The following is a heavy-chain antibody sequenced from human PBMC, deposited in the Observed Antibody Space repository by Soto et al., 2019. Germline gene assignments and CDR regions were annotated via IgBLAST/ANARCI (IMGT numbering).Heavy chain of an antibody. J-gene: IGHJ4*02. CDR3: ARDDMEYSSSHFDY. Sequence: GGSLRLSCAASGFTFSIYSMHLVRQAPGKGLEWVAFISSNGSNKYYAGSGKSRFTISRDNSKNTLYLQMNSLRAEDTAVYYCARDDMEYSSSHFDYWGQGTLVTVSS. V-gene: IGHV3-33*08. CDR1: GFTFSIYS. CDR2: ISSNGSNK. D-gene: IGHD6-6*01.